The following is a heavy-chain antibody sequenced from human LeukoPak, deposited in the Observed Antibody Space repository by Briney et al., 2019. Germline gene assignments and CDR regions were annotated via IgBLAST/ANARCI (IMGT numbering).Heavy chain of an antibody. V-gene: IGHV4-59*01. CDR2: IYYSGST. CDR1: GGSISSYY. Sequence: SETLSLTCTVSGGSISSYYWSWIRQAPGKGLEWLGYIYYSGSTKYNPSLKSRVTISVDTSKNQFSLNLSSVTAADTAVYYCERGLRGYYSDYWGQGTLVTVSS. CDR3: ERGLRGYYSDY. J-gene: IGHJ4*02. D-gene: IGHD3-22*01.